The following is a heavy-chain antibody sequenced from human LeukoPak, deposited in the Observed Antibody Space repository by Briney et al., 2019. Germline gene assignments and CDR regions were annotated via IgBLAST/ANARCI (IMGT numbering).Heavy chain of an antibody. J-gene: IGHJ3*02. Sequence: GGSLRLSCAASGFTFSSYAMHWVRQAPGKGLEWVAVISYDGSNKYYADSVKGRFTISRDNCKNTLYLQMNSLRAEDTAVYYCARVRGLYCSSTSCADSDAFDIWGQGTMVTVSS. CDR1: GFTFSSYA. D-gene: IGHD2-2*01. V-gene: IGHV3-30-3*01. CDR2: ISYDGSNK. CDR3: ARVRGLYCSSTSCADSDAFDI.